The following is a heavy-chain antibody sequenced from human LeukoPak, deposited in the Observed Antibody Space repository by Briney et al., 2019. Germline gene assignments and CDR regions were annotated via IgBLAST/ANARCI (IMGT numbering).Heavy chain of an antibody. D-gene: IGHD5-24*01. CDR3: TRVGYIDEGIDY. V-gene: IGHV3-15*01. CDR2: IKSEPDGGTI. J-gene: IGHJ4*02. CDR1: RFTFRNTW. Sequence: PGGSLRLSCAASRFTFRNTWMSWVRQAPGKGLEWVGRIKSEPDGGTIDYATPVKGRFTISRDDSKNTLYLQMNSLRAEDTAIYYCTRVGYIDEGIDYWGQGTLVTVSS.